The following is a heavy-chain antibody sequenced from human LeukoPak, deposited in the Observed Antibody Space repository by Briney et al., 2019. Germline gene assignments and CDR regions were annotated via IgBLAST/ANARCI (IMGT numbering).Heavy chain of an antibody. D-gene: IGHD1-1*01. V-gene: IGHV3-30*02. CDR1: AFTFSSYG. Sequence: PGGSLSLSCAAYAFTFSSYGRHWVRQAPGKGLEWVAFIRYDGNNKYYADSVIGRLTISRDNSKNTLYLQMNSLRAEDTAVYYCAKLIQLERSVDAFDIWGQGTMVTVSS. CDR2: IRYDGNNK. CDR3: AKLIQLERSVDAFDI. J-gene: IGHJ3*02.